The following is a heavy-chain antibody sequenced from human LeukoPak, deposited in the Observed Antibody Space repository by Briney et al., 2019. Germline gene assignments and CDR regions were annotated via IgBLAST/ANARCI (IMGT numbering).Heavy chain of an antibody. D-gene: IGHD2-15*01. CDR1: GGSIRSYY. CDR2: IYHSGST. Sequence: SETLSLTCTVSGGSIRSYYWSWIRQPPGKGLEWIGYIYHSGSTNHNPSLKSRVTMSADTSKNQFSLKLSSVTAADTAVYYCARDLLVAHYYYYGMDVWGQGTTVTVSS. CDR3: ARDLLVAHYYYYGMDV. J-gene: IGHJ6*02. V-gene: IGHV4-59*12.